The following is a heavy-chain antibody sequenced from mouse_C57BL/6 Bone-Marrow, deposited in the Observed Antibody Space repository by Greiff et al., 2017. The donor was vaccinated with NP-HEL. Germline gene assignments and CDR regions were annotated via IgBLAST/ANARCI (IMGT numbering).Heavy chain of an antibody. D-gene: IGHD1-1*02. V-gene: IGHV5-15*01. CDR3: ARQGGPFAY. CDR1: GFTFSDYG. J-gene: IGHJ3*01. Sequence: DVMLVESGGGLVQPGGSLKLSCAASGFTFSDYGMAWVRQAPRKGPEWVAFISNLAYSIYYADTVTGRFTISRENAKNTLYLEMSSLRSEDTAMYYCARQGGPFAYWGQGTLVTVSA. CDR2: ISNLAYSI.